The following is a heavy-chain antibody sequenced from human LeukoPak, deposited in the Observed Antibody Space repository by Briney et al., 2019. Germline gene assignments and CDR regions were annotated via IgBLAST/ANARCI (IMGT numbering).Heavy chain of an antibody. Sequence: PGGTLRLSCAASGFTFSSYAMSWVRQAPGKGLEWVSAISGSGGSTYYADSVKGRFTISRDNSKNTLYLQMNSLRAEDTAVYYCAKWDLVVVAATAWGQGTLVTVSS. CDR1: GFTFSSYA. D-gene: IGHD2-15*01. CDR2: ISGSGGST. J-gene: IGHJ5*02. V-gene: IGHV3-23*01. CDR3: AKWDLVVVAATA.